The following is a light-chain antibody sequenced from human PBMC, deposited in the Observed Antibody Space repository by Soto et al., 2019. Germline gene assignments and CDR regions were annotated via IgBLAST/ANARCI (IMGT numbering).Light chain of an antibody. V-gene: IGKV3-20*01. CDR2: GAS. CDR3: QQYDSSVWT. CDR1: RTVNSSY. Sequence: EIVLTQSPGTLSLSPGERATLSCRASRTVNSSYLAWYQQKPGQAPRLLIYGASSRATGIPDRFSGSGSGTDFTLTISRLEPEDFAVYYCQQYDSSVWTFGQGTKVEIK. J-gene: IGKJ1*01.